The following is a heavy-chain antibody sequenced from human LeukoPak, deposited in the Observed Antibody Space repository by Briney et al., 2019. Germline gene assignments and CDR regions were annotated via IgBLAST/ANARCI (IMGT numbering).Heavy chain of an antibody. J-gene: IGHJ4*02. CDR2: IYYSGST. CDR1: GGSISSGGYY. CDR3: ARSTYYYDSSGSPYNYFDY. Sequence: PSETLSLTCTVSGGSISSGGYYWSWIRQHPGKGLEWIGYIYYSGSTNYNPSLKSRVTISVDTSKNQFSLKLSSVTAADTAVYYCARSTYYYDSSGSPYNYFDYWGQGTLVTVSS. V-gene: IGHV4-61*08. D-gene: IGHD3-22*01.